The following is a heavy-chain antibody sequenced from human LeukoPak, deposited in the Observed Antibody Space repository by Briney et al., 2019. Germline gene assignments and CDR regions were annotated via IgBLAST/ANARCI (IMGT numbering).Heavy chain of an antibody. Sequence: SETLSLTCTVSGDSISSGNYHWTWIRQPAGKGLEWIGRIYTSGSTNYNPSLKSRVTISVDTSKNQFSLKLSSVTAADTAVYYCATLGYSYGTDCWGQGTLVTVSS. CDR2: IYTSGST. D-gene: IGHD5-18*01. CDR3: ATLGYSYGTDC. V-gene: IGHV4-61*02. J-gene: IGHJ4*02. CDR1: GDSISSGNYH.